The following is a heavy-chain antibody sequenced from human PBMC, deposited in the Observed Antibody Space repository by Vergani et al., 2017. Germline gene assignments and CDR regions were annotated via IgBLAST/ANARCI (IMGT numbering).Heavy chain of an antibody. D-gene: IGHD3-22*01. CDR2: ISSSGAYI. V-gene: IGHV3-21*01. CDR1: RFTFSSYS. CDR3: ARGRSGDYDFMTGTDPLT. J-gene: IGHJ4*02. Sequence: EEQLVESGGGLVKPGGSLRLSCAASRFTFSSYSMNWVRQAPGRGLEWVSSISSSGAYIYYADSVKSRFTVSRDNAKNSLYLQMNSLRAEDTAVYYCARGRSGDYDFMTGTDPLTWGQGTLVTVSS.